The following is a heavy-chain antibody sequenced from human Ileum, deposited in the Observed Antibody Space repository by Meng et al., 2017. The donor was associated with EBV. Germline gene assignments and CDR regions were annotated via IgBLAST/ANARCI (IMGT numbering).Heavy chain of an antibody. Sequence: QVPGGHAGHEWKKPGAQLKVTCKSFGYPFPGYYMHWGRQAPGQGLEWMGRINPNSGGTNYAQKFQGRVTMTRDTSISTAYMELSRLRSDDTAVYYCARVGYGSGSFRFDYWGQGTLVTVSS. CDR3: ARVGYGSGSFRFDY. D-gene: IGHD3-10*01. CDR1: GYPFPGYY. CDR2: INPNSGGT. V-gene: IGHV1-2*06. J-gene: IGHJ4*02.